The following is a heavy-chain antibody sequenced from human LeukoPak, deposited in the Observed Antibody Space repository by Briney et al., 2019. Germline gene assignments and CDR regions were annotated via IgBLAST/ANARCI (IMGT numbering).Heavy chain of an antibody. V-gene: IGHV1-69-2*01. D-gene: IGHD6-13*01. J-gene: IGHJ3*02. CDR2: VDTEDGKT. Sequence: GATVKISCKASGYTFTDYYMHWVQQAPGKGLEWMGRVDTEDGKTKYAEKFQGRVTITADTSTDTAYMELSSLRSDDTAVYYCARAAAAGTSHDAFDIWGQGTMVTVSS. CDR3: ARAAAAGTSHDAFDI. CDR1: GYTFTDYY.